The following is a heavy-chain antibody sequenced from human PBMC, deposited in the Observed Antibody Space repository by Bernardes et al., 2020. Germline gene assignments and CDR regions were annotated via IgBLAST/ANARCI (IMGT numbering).Heavy chain of an antibody. D-gene: IGHD2-15*01. CDR3: ARYGGNSADFDY. J-gene: IGHJ4*02. V-gene: IGHV3-53*01. CDR2: LYRGGAT. CDR1: GLSVSNDY. Sequence: ALRLSCAASGLSVSNDYMSWVRQAPGKGLEWVSTLYRGGATYYADSVKGRFIISRDNSRNTMFLQMNGLRAADTAVYYCARYGGNSADFDYWGRGSLVTVSS.